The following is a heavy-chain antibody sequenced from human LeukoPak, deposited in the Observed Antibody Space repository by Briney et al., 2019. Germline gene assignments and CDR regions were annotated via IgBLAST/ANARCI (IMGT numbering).Heavy chain of an antibody. D-gene: IGHD4-17*01. V-gene: IGHV4-39*07. Sequence: PSETLSLTCTVSGGSISSSRNYWAWVRQPPGKGLEWIGTVFYNGATQYSPSLRSRVTISIDTSTNQFSLKLSSVTAADTAVYYCARGATLTTVVDYWGQGTLVTVSS. CDR3: ARGATLTTVVDY. J-gene: IGHJ4*02. CDR1: GGSISSSRNY. CDR2: VFYNGAT.